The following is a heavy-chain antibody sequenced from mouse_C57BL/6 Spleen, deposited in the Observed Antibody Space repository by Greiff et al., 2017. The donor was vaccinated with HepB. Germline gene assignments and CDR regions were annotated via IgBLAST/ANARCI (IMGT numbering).Heavy chain of an antibody. CDR2: IRNKANGYTT. J-gene: IGHJ4*01. CDR1: GFTFTDYY. Sequence: EVQGVESGGGLVQPGGSLSLSCAASGFTFTDYYMSWVRQPPGKALEWLGFIRNKANGYTTEYSASVKGRFTISRDNSQSILYLQMNALRAEDSATYYWARARDGGCYAMDYWGQGTSVTVSS. CDR3: ARARDGGCYAMDY. V-gene: IGHV7-3*01. D-gene: IGHD3-3*01.